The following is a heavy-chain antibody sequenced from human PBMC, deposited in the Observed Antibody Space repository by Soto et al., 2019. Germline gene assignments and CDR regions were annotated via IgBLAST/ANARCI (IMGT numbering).Heavy chain of an antibody. D-gene: IGHD3-22*01. V-gene: IGHV5-10-1*01. CDR3: YILPSGYRYYGMDV. Sequence: GESLKISCKGSGYSFTIYWISWVRQMPGKGLEWMGRIDPSDSYTNYSPSFQGHVTISADKSISTAYLQWSSLKASDTAMYYCYILPSGYRYYGMDVWGQGTTVTVSS. J-gene: IGHJ6*02. CDR2: IDPSDSYT. CDR1: GYSFTIYW.